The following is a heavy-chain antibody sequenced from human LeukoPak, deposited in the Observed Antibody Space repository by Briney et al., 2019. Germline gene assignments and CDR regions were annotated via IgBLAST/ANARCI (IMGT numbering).Heavy chain of an antibody. J-gene: IGHJ5*02. CDR2: IYYSGST. V-gene: IGHV4-39*01. CDR1: GDSISSSSYY. D-gene: IGHD3-10*01. CDR3: ARQSLIRITMVRGVTNWFDP. Sequence: SETLSLTCTVSGDSISSSSYYWGWIRQPPGKGLEWIGSIYYSGSTYYNPSLKSRVTISVDTSKNQFSLKLSSVTAADTAVYYCARQSLIRITMVRGVTNWFDPWGQGTLVTVSS.